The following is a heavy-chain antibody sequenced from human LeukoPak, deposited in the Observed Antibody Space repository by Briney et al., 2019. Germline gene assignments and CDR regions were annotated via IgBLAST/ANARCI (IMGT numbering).Heavy chain of an antibody. V-gene: IGHV3-23*01. J-gene: IGHJ4*02. CDR3: ARDRGAAAGTDYFDY. CDR1: GFTFSSYA. CDR2: ISGSGGST. D-gene: IGHD6-13*01. Sequence: GGSLRLSCAASGFTFSSYAMSWVRQAPGKGLEWVSAISGSGGSTYYADSVKGGFTISRDNSKNTLYLQMNSLRAEDTAVYYCARDRGAAAGTDYFDYWGQGTLVTVSS.